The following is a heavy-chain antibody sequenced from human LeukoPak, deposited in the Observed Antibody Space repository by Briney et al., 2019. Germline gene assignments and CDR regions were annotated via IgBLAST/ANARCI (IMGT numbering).Heavy chain of an antibody. CDR3: ATDYGGKRHAFDI. CDR1: GYTFTSYY. CDR2: IIPIFGTA. V-gene: IGHV1-69*13. D-gene: IGHD4-23*01. Sequence: VASVKVSCKASGYTFTSYYMHWVRQAPGQGLEWMGGIIPIFGTANYAQKFQGRATITADESTSTAYMELSSLRSEDTAVYYCATDYGGKRHAFDIWGQGTMVTVSS. J-gene: IGHJ3*02.